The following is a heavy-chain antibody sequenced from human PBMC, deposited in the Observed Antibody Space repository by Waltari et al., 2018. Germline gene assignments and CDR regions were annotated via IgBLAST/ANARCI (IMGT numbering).Heavy chain of an antibody. Sequence: QLQLQESGPGRVKPSETLSLTCTVSGGPIRSSSYYWGWIRQPPGKGLEWIGSIYYSGSTYYNPSLKSRVTISVDTSKNQFSLKLSSVTAADTAVYYCARRGFYDSSGYYTYYFDYWGQGTLVTVSS. CDR2: IYYSGST. CDR3: ARRGFYDSSGYYTYYFDY. J-gene: IGHJ4*02. CDR1: GGPIRSSSYY. V-gene: IGHV4-39*01. D-gene: IGHD3-22*01.